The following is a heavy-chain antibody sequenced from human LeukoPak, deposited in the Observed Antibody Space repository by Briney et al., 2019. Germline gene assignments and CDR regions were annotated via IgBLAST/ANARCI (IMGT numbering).Heavy chain of an antibody. CDR3: ARGREYYYGSGSSGRNWFDP. J-gene: IGHJ5*02. Sequence: PSQTLSLTCTVSGGSISSGSYYWSWIRQPAGKGLEWIGRIYTSGSTNYNPSLKSRVTISVDTSKNQFSLKLSSVTAADTAVYYCARGREYYYGSGSSGRNWFDPWGQGTLVTVSS. CDR1: GGSISSGSYY. CDR2: IYTSGST. D-gene: IGHD3-10*01. V-gene: IGHV4-61*02.